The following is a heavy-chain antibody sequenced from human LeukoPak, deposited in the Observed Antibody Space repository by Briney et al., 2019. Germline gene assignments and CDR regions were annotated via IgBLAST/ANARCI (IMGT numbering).Heavy chain of an antibody. CDR3: ARDYQWLKFFDY. CDR1: GFTFSTYW. CDR2: INNDGSST. J-gene: IGHJ4*02. Sequence: GGSLRLSCAASGFTFSTYWMHWVRQAPGKGLVWVSRINNDGSSTNYADSVKGRFTISRDNAKNTLFLQMNSLRAEDTAVYYCARDYQWLKFFDYWGQGTLVTVSS. D-gene: IGHD6-19*01. V-gene: IGHV3-74*01.